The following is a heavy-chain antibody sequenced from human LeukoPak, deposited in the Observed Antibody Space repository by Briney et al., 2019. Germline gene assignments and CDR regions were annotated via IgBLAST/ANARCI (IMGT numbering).Heavy chain of an antibody. Sequence: SETLSLTCTVSGGSISSYYWSWIRQPAGKGLEWIGRIYTSGSTNYNPSLKSRVTMSVDTSKNQFSLKLSPVTAADTAVYYCARFQGGSTTVTTGGYFDYWAREPWSPSPQ. J-gene: IGHJ4*02. CDR2: IYTSGST. CDR1: GGSISSYY. CDR3: ARFQGGSTTVTTGGYFDY. D-gene: IGHD4-17*01. V-gene: IGHV4-4*07.